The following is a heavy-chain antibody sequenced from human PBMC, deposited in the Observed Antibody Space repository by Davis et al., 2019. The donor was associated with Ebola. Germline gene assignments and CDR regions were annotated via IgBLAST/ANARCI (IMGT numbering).Heavy chain of an antibody. CDR2: IKTDGSYT. V-gene: IGHV3-74*01. Sequence: GESLKISCAASGFTFSSYWMHWVRQAPGKGLVWVSRIKTDGSYTNYADSVKGRFAIFRDNAKNTLYLQMNSLRDEDTAVYYCAGMYYDFWSGYPFDYWGQGTLVTVSS. CDR1: GFTFSSYW. D-gene: IGHD3-3*01. J-gene: IGHJ4*02. CDR3: AGMYYDFWSGYPFDY.